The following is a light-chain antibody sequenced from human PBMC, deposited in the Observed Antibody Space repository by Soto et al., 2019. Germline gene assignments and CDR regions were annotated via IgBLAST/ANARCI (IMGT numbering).Light chain of an antibody. Sequence: QSVLTQPPSVSGAPGQRVTISCTGNSSNIGAGYDVHWYQQFPGAAPKVLIHGNTNRPAGVPARFSGSKSGNTASLTISGLQAEDEADYYCSSYTSSSLQVFGTGTKLTVL. V-gene: IGLV1-40*01. CDR3: SSYTSSSLQV. CDR1: SSNIGAGYD. J-gene: IGLJ1*01. CDR2: GNT.